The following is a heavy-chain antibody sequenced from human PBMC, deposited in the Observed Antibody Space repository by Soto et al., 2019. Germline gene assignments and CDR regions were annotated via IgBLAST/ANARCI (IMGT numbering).Heavy chain of an antibody. D-gene: IGHD2-21*01. V-gene: IGHV4-39*01. CDR1: GGSISSSSYY. CDR2: IYYSGST. CDR3: ARLAYCGGDCYYIDY. Sequence: SETLSLTCTVSGGSISSSSYYWGWIRQPPGKGLEWIGSIYYSGSTYYNPSLKSRVTISVDTSKNQFSLKLSSVTAADTAVHYCARLAYCGGDCYYIDYWGQGTLVTVSS. J-gene: IGHJ4*02.